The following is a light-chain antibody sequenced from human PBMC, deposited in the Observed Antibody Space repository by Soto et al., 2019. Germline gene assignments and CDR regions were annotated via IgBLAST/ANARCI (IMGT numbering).Light chain of an antibody. CDR1: QSVSSSY. CDR3: QQYHSSPRT. V-gene: IGKV3-20*01. Sequence: EIVLTQSPGTLSLSPGERATLSCRASQSVSSSYLAWYQQTPGQAPRLLIYGASSRATGIPDRFSGSGSGTDVTLTISILEPEDFALYYCQQYHSSPRTFGRGTKLEIK. CDR2: GAS. J-gene: IGKJ2*01.